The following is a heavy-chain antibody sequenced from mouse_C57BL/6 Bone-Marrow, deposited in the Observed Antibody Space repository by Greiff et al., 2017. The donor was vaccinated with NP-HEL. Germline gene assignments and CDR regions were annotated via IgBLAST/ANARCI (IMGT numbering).Heavy chain of an antibody. CDR3: ANNYRFAY. CDR1: GYTFTSYG. J-gene: IGHJ3*01. CDR2: IYPRSGNT. Sequence: QVQLQQSGAELARPGASVKLSCKASGYTFTSYGISWVKQRTGQGLEWIGEIYPRSGNTYYNEKFKGKATLTADKSSSTAYMELRSLTSEDSAVYFCANNYRFAYWGQGTLVTVSA. D-gene: IGHD1-3*01. V-gene: IGHV1-81*01.